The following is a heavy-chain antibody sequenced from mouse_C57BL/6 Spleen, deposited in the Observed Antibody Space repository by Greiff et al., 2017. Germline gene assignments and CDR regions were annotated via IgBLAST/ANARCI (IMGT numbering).Heavy chain of an antibody. CDR2: ISSGSGTI. J-gene: IGHJ2*01. Sequence: EVQRVESGGGLVKPGGSLKLSCAASGFTFSDYGMHWVRQAPEKGLEWVAYISSGSGTIYYADTVKGQSTITRDKSKNTLFLQMTSLRSEDTAMYYCASGWVLYCGDYGGQGTTLTVSS. D-gene: IGHD2-12*01. V-gene: IGHV5-17*01. CDR1: GFTFSDYG. CDR3: ASGWVLYCGDY.